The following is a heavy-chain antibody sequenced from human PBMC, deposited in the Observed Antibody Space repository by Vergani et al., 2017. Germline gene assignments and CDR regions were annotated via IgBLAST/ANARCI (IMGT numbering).Heavy chain of an antibody. V-gene: IGHV4-38-2*02. J-gene: IGHJ4*02. Sequence: QVQLQESGPGLVKPSETLSLPLPVSSYPISSGYYWVWIRQPPGKGLECIANIYHSGSTYYNPSLKSRVTVSVDTSKNQFALKLGSVTAADTAVYYCARGRSAADPFDFWGQGTLVTVSS. CDR3: ARGRSAADPFDF. D-gene: IGHD6-13*01. CDR2: IYHSGST. CDR1: SYPISSGYY.